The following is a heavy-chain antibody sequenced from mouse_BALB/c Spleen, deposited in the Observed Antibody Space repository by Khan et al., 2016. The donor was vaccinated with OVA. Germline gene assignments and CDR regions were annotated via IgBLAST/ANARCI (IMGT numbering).Heavy chain of an antibody. Sequence: VQLKESGPGLVKPSQSLSLTCTVTGYSITRDYAWNWIRQFPGNKLEWMGYITNSGSTNYNPSLKSRISITRDTSKNQFFRQLNSVPTEDTATYYCASELGRYYAMDYWGQGTSVTVSS. CDR3: ASELGRYYAMDY. V-gene: IGHV3-2*02. CDR1: GYSITRDYA. D-gene: IGHD4-1*01. J-gene: IGHJ4*01. CDR2: ITNSGST.